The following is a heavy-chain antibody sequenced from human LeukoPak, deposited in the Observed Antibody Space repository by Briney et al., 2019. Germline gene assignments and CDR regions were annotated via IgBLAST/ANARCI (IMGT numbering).Heavy chain of an antibody. CDR1: GFTFGDYA. CDR2: ISYDGSNK. Sequence: GGSLRLSCTASGFTFGDYAMNWVRQAPGKGLEWVAVISYDGSNKYYADSVKGRFTISRDNSKNTLYLQMNSLRAEDTAVYYCARAIVATPSLYYYYYGMDVWGQGTTVTVSS. D-gene: IGHD5-12*01. CDR3: ARAIVATPSLYYYYYGMDV. V-gene: IGHV3-30*14. J-gene: IGHJ6*02.